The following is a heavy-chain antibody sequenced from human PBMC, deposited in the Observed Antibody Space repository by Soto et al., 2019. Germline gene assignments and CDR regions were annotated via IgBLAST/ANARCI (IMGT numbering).Heavy chain of an antibody. V-gene: IGHV1-2*02. CDR1: DYYFPGYN. CDR3: ATIHRSSTSRGSDFDP. J-gene: IGHJ5*02. CDR2: INPHSGVT. D-gene: IGHD6-13*01. Sequence: QVQLVQSGAEVKKPGASAKVSCKAYDYYFPGYNIHWVRQAPGQGLEWLGWINPHSGVTTYAQKFQGRVTLTRDTSISTAYLEVRRLRSDDTAVYYCATIHRSSTSRGSDFDPWGQGPQVTVSS.